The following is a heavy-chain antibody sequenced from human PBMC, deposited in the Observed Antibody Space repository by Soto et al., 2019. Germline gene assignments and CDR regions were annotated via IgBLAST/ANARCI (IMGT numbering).Heavy chain of an antibody. J-gene: IGHJ3*02. CDR1: GGTFSSYA. D-gene: IGHD2-21*02. V-gene: IGHV1-69*13. Sequence: SVKVSCKASGGTFSSYAISWLRQAPGQGLEWMGGIIPIFGTANYAQKFQGRVTITADESTSTAYMELSSLRSEDTAVYYCANPAPSYCGGDCLEAFDIWGQGTMVTVSS. CDR2: IIPIFGTA. CDR3: ANPAPSYCGGDCLEAFDI.